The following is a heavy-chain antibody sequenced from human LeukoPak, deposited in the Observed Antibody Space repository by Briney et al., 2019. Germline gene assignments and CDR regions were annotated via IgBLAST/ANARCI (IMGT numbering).Heavy chain of an antibody. CDR1: GFIFSGYG. J-gene: IGHJ5*01. D-gene: IGHD2-15*01. CDR2: IYDSGNT. CDR3: ARHPSLSYCSGGTCWFDS. V-gene: IGHV4-38-2*01. Sequence: PGGSLRLSCAASGFIFSGYGMNWVRQAPGKGLEWIGSIYDSGNTYYNPSLKSRVTISVDRSKNQFSLKLSSVTAADTAVYYCARHPSLSYCSGGTCWFDSWGQGALVTVSS.